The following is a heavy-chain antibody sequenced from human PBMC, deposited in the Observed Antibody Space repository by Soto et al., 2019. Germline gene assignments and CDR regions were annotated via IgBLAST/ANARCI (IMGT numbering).Heavy chain of an antibody. CDR2: INHSGST. J-gene: IGHJ5*02. CDR3: AGNFSYFDWLTTQGEFDL. CDR1: GGSFSGYY. D-gene: IGHD3-9*01. Sequence: TWETLALRCAVYGGSFSGYYWSWIRQPPGKGLEWIGEINHSGSTNYNPSLKSRVTISVDTSKNQFSLKLSSVTAADTAVYYCAGNFSYFDWLTTQGEFDLWVHGPL. V-gene: IGHV4-34*01.